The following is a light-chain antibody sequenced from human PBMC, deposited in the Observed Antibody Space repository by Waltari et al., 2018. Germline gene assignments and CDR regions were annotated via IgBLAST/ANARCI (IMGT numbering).Light chain of an antibody. Sequence: RARQSRNKTYFGWNQQNLGQARRLRIYGASRSAAGVPDRFSGSGSGTDFARTISRLEPEDFAVYYCQQYGSSILDTFGQGTKLEIK. CDR3: QQYGSSILDT. CDR1: QSRNKTY. CDR2: GAS. J-gene: IGKJ2*01. V-gene: IGKV3-20*01.